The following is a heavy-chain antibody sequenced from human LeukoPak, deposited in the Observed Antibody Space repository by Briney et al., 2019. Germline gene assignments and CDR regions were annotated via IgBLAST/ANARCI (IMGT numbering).Heavy chain of an antibody. Sequence: SETLSLTCAVSGGSISRGGYSWSWIRQPPGKGLEWIGYIHHSGSTYYNPSLKSRVTISVDKSKNQFSLKLSSVTAADTAVYYCAGHHPRNTVDFWGQGTLVTVSS. CDR1: GGSISRGGYS. CDR2: IHHSGST. V-gene: IGHV4-30-2*01. CDR3: AGHHPRNTVDF. J-gene: IGHJ4*02. D-gene: IGHD2/OR15-2a*01.